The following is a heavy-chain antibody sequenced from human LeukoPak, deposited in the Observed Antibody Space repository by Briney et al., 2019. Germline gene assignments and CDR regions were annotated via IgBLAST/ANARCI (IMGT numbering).Heavy chain of an antibody. D-gene: IGHD6-13*01. V-gene: IGHV1-2*02. J-gene: IGHJ4*02. CDR3: ARRGAGGDFDS. Sequence: GASVKVSCKASGYTFTGYYMHCVRQAPGQGLECMGWINPNSGGTNYAQKFQGRVDMTRDTSISTAYMELSRLRSDDTAVYYCARRGAGGDFDSWGQGTLVTVSS. CDR1: GYTFTGYY. CDR2: INPNSGGT.